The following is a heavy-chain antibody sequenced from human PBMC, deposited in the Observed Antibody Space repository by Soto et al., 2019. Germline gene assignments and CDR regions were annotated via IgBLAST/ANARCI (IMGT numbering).Heavy chain of an antibody. CDR1: GITFSDHY. CDR2: SRNKAKSYST. V-gene: IGHV3-72*01. Sequence: EVQLVESGGGLVQPGESLTLSCAVSGITFSDHYMEWVRQAPGKGLEWVARSRNKAKSYSTDFAASVKGRFTISRDESKNSLYLQMNSLKTEDTAVYYCSILEGAWVQGTLVTVSS. J-gene: IGHJ4*02. CDR3: SILEGA. D-gene: IGHD1-26*01.